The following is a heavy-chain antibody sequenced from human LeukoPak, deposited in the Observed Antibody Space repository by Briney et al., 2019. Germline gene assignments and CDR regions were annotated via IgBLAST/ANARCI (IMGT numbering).Heavy chain of an antibody. J-gene: IGHJ6*03. CDR3: ARDQGCSSTSCYYYYMDV. V-gene: IGHV1-8*03. Sequence: ASVKVSCKASGYTFTSYDINWVRQATGQGLEWMGWMNPNSGNTGYAQKFQGRVTITRNTSISTAYMELSRLRSDDTAVYYCARDQGCSSTSCYYYYMDVWGKGTTVTISS. D-gene: IGHD2-2*01. CDR2: MNPNSGNT. CDR1: GYTFTSYD.